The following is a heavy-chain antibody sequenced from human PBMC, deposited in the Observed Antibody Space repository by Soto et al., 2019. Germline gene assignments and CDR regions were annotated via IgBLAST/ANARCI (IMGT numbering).Heavy chain of an antibody. Sequence: QVQLVQSGAEVKKPGASVKVSCKASGYTFTGYYMHWVRQAPGQGLEWMGWINPDSGGTNYEQKGQGWVTMTRDTSISTAYMELSRLRSDDTAVYYCARAGGYSGYDYGRTFDYWGQGTLVTVSS. CDR3: ARAGGYSGYDYGRTFDY. CDR2: INPDSGGT. CDR1: GYTFTGYY. V-gene: IGHV1-2*04. J-gene: IGHJ4*02. D-gene: IGHD5-12*01.